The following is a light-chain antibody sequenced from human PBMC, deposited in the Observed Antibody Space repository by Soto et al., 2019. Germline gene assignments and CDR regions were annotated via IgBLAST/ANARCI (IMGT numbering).Light chain of an antibody. CDR1: QSISTH. V-gene: IGKV1-39*01. Sequence: DIQMTQSPSSLSASVGDRVTITCRASQSISTHLSWYQHQPGKAPNLLIYAASAVQSGVPSRFSGSGSGTDFTLTISRLQPEDFATYYCQQSYSTPLTFGGGTKVEI. CDR2: AAS. CDR3: QQSYSTPLT. J-gene: IGKJ4*01.